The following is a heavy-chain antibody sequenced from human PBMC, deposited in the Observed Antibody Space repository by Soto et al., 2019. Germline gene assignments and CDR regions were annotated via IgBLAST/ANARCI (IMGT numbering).Heavy chain of an antibody. J-gene: IGHJ4*02. V-gene: IGHV3-30*04. CDR2: ISYDGRNK. D-gene: IGHD1-7*01. CDR1: GSTFSDYA. Sequence: QVQLVESGGGVVQPGRSLKLSCAASGSTFSDYAIHWVRQAPGKGLEWVAVISYDGRNKYYADSVKGRFTISRDNSKNTLYLQMNSLRTEDTAVYYCARAHTNWNWDYWGQGTLVIVSS. CDR3: ARAHTNWNWDY.